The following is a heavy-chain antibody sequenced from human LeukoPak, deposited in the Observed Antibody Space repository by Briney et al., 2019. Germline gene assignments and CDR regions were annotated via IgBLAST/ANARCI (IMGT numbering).Heavy chain of an antibody. CDR3: ARGYFDSSGHRFDI. J-gene: IGHJ3*02. CDR1: GGTVSSGSYY. V-gene: IGHV4-61*01. D-gene: IGHD3-22*01. CDR2: IYYNGST. Sequence: PSETLSLTCAVSGGTVSSGSYYWSWIRQPPGKGLEWIGYIYYNGSTNYNPSLKSRVTISVDTSKNQFSLKLSSVTAADTAVYYCARGYFDSSGHRFDIWGQGTMVTVSS.